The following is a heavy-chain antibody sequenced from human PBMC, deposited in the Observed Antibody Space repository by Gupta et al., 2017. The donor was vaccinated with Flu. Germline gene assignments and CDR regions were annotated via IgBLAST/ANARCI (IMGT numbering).Heavy chain of an antibody. V-gene: IGHV3-33*01. CDR3: ARDRSSSTSSYRHCYYYYGMDV. CDR1: GFTFSSYG. J-gene: IGHJ6*02. Sequence: QVLLVESGGGVVQPGRSLRLSCAASGFTFSSYGMHWVRQAPGKGLEWVAVIWYDGSNKYYADSVKGRFTISRDNSKNTLYLQMNSLRAEDTAVYYCARDRSSSTSSYRHCYYYYGMDVWGQGTTVTVS. CDR2: IWYDGSNK. D-gene: IGHD2-2*01.